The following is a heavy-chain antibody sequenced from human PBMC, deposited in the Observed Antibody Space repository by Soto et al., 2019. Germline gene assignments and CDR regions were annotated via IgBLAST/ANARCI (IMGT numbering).Heavy chain of an antibody. CDR1: GFPFSSYS. D-gene: IGHD3-22*01. J-gene: IGHJ4*02. V-gene: IGHV3-21*01. CDR2: ITSSTSYI. CDR3: AKSNRGAYDTPDF. Sequence: GSLRLPCAASGFPFSSYSMNWVRQAPGKGLEWVSSITSSTSYIYYADPVGGRFTISRDISKGTLYLQMNSLRPEDTAVYYCAKSNRGAYDTPDFWGQGTPVTVSS.